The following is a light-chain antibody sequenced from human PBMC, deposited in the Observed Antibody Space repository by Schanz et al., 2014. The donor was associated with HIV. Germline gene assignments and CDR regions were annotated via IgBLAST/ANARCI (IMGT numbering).Light chain of an antibody. V-gene: IGLV2-8*01. CDR3: SSYAGRXXXFV. CDR2: EVT. Sequence: QSALTQPPSASGSPGHSVTISXTGTTSXIGAYNXVSWYQQXXXXAPKLMIYEVTXRPLGVPXXFSGSKSGNTASLTVSGXXAEDEADYYCSSYAGRXXXFVFGTGTXLTVL. CDR1: TSXIGAYNX. J-gene: IGLJ1*01.